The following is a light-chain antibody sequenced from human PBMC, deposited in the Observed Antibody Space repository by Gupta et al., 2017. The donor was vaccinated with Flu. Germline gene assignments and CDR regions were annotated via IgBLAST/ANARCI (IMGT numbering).Light chain of an antibody. V-gene: IGKV1-12*01. CDR3: QQANSIPLT. CDR2: GAS. Sequence: DITLTQSPSSVSASVGDRVTITCRASQDISSWLAWYQQKPGKAPKFLIYGASSLESGVPSRFSGGGSGTDYTLTISSLQPEDFATYYCQQANSIPLTFGGGTRVEIK. J-gene: IGKJ4*01. CDR1: QDISSW.